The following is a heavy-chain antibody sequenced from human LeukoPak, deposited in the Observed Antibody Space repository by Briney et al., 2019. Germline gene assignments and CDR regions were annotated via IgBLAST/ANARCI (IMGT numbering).Heavy chain of an antibody. V-gene: IGHV3-7*01. J-gene: IGHJ4*02. CDR2: IKQDGSEK. D-gene: IGHD3-3*01. CDR1: GFTFSRYW. CDR3: ARDHTNYDFWSGYQVGRGYYFDY. Sequence: PGGSLRLSCAASGFTFSRYWMSWVRQAPGKGLEWVANIKQDGSEKYYVDSVKGRFTISRDNAKNSLYLQMNSLRAEDTAVYYCARDHTNYDFWSGYQVGRGYYFDYWGQGTLVTVSS.